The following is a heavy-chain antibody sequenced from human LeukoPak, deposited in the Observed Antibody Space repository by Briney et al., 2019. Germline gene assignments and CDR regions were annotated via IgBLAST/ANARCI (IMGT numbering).Heavy chain of an antibody. V-gene: IGHV3-30*03. J-gene: IGHJ3*02. Sequence: PGRSLRLSCAASGFTFSSYGIHWVRQAPGKGLEWVAVISYDGSNKYYADSVKGRFTISRDNSKNTLYLQMNSLRAEDTAVYYCATLYGDDAFDIWGQGTMVTVSS. D-gene: IGHD4-17*01. CDR3: ATLYGDDAFDI. CDR2: ISYDGSNK. CDR1: GFTFSSYG.